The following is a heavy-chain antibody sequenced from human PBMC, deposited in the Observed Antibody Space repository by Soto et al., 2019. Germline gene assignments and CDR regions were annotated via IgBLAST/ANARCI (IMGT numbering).Heavy chain of an antibody. CDR2: IYPGDSDT. Sequence: GESLNISCKASGYDFTRYWIGWVRQKPGKGLEWMAMIYPGDSDTRDSPSFQGQVTISADKSTSTAYLQWSNLKASDTAMYYCARRRSSTAFDIWGQGTMVTVSS. V-gene: IGHV5-51*01. J-gene: IGHJ3*02. CDR1: GYDFTRYW. CDR3: ARRRSSTAFDI. D-gene: IGHD2-2*01.